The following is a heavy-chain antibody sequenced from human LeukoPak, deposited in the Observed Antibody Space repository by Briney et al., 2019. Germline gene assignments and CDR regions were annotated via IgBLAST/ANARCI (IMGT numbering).Heavy chain of an antibody. J-gene: IGHJ4*02. V-gene: IGHV1-58*01. CDR1: GFTFTRSA. D-gene: IGHD3-16*02. CDR2: IVVGSGNT. Sequence: SVRGSCEASGFTFTRSAVQWVRPARGQRLEWIGWIVVGSGNTNYAQKFQERVTLPRDMSTSTASMALSSLRSGDAAVYYCAADVIAFGGVISPYDYWGQGPLVPVSS. CDR3: AADVIAFGGVISPYDY.